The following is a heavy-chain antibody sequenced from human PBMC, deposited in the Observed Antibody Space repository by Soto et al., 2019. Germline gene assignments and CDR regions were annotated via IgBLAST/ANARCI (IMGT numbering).Heavy chain of an antibody. CDR1: GFTFSSYS. J-gene: IGHJ5*02. Sequence: GGSLRLSCAASGFTFSSYSMNWVRQAPGKGLEWVSSISSSSSYIYYADSVKGRFTISRDNAKNSLYLQMNSLRAEDTAVYYCAREAAAAASNWFDPWGQGTLVTVS. V-gene: IGHV3-21*01. D-gene: IGHD6-13*01. CDR3: AREAAAAASNWFDP. CDR2: ISSSSSYI.